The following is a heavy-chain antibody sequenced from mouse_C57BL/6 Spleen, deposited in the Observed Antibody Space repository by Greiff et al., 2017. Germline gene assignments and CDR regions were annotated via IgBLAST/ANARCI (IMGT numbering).Heavy chain of an antibody. D-gene: IGHD2-1*01. Sequence: EVQLQQSGPELVKPGASVKISCKASGYTFTDYYMNWVKQSHGKSLEWIVDINPNNGGTSYNQKFKGKATLTVDKSSSTAYMELRSLTSEDSAVYYCARRATMVLDYWGQGTTLTVSS. V-gene: IGHV1-26*01. CDR1: GYTFTDYY. J-gene: IGHJ2*01. CDR3: ARRATMVLDY. CDR2: INPNNGGT.